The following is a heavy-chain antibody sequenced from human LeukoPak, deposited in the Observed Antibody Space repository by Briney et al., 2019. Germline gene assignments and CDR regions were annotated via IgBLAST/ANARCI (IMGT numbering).Heavy chain of an antibody. J-gene: IGHJ5*02. V-gene: IGHV4-4*02. CDR2: IYHSGST. D-gene: IGHD4-23*01. Sequence: PSETLSLTCAVSGGSISSSNWWSWVRQPPGKGLEWIGEIYHSGSTNYNPSLKSRVTISVDKSKNQFSLKLSSVTAADTAVYYCARDGRWSYNWFDPWGQGTLVTVSS. CDR3: ARDGRWSYNWFDP. CDR1: GGSISSSNW.